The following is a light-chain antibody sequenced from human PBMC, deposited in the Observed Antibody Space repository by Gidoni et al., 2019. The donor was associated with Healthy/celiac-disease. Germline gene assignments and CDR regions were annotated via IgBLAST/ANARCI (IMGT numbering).Light chain of an antibody. CDR3: QQSYSTPRT. Sequence: IQITQSPSSLSASVGDRVTITCRASQSMSSYLNWYQQKPGKAPKLLIYAASSLPSGVPSRFSGSGSGTDFTLTISSLQPEDFATYYCQQSYSTPRTFGQGTKVEIK. CDR2: AAS. CDR1: QSMSSY. V-gene: IGKV1-39*01. J-gene: IGKJ1*01.